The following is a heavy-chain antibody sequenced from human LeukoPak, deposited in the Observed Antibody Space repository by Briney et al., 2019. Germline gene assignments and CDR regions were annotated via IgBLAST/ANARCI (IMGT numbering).Heavy chain of an antibody. D-gene: IGHD6-19*01. J-gene: IGHJ6*03. CDR2: ISYDVTNS. Sequence: GGSLRLSCVASGFTFSSYAMRWVRQAPGKGLERLGVISYDVTNSFYADSVKGRFTISRDNSKNTLYLQMNSLRAEDTAVYYCAKDSSQWLVNYYYYYMDVWGKGTTVTISS. CDR3: AKDSSQWLVNYYYYYMDV. V-gene: IGHV3-30*04. CDR1: GFTFSSYA.